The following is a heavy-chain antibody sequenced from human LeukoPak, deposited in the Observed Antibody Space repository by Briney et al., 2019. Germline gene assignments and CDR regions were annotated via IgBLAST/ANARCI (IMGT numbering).Heavy chain of an antibody. CDR3: ARGTLVVTGHYVMDV. Sequence: ASVKVPCKASGYTFSNYDISWVRQAPGQGLEWMGWISDDNGNTNYAQKLQGRVTMTTDTSTSTAYMELRSLRSDDTAVYFCARGTLVVTGHYVMDVWGQGTTVTVSS. J-gene: IGHJ6*02. D-gene: IGHD2-21*02. CDR1: GYTFSNYD. CDR2: ISDDNGNT. V-gene: IGHV1-18*01.